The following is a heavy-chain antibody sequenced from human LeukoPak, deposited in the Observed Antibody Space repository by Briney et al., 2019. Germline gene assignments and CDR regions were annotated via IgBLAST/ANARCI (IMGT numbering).Heavy chain of an antibody. CDR1: GGSLSGYY. D-gene: IGHD2-15*01. J-gene: IGHJ5*02. CDR2: INHSGST. Sequence: SETLSLTCAVYGGSLSGYYWSWVRQPPGKGLEWVGEINHSGSTNYNPSLNRPLTLSIHTSNNQFSLKVSSVTAADTAVYYCANSLGYCIGGSCYSEYNYLDPWGQGTLLTVSS. V-gene: IGHV4-34*01. CDR3: ANSLGYCIGGSCYSEYNYLDP.